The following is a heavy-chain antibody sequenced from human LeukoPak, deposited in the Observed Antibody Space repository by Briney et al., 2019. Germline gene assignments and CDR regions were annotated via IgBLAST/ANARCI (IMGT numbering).Heavy chain of an antibody. V-gene: IGHV3-21*01. CDR2: ISSSSSYI. Sequence: GGSLTLSCAASGFTLSSYWMSWVRQAPEKGLEWVSSISSSSSYIYYADSVKGRFTISRDNAKSSLYLQMNSLRAEDTAVYYCARATLCSGGSCKLDYWGQGTLVTVSS. J-gene: IGHJ4*02. CDR3: ARATLCSGGSCKLDY. D-gene: IGHD2-15*01. CDR1: GFTLSSYW.